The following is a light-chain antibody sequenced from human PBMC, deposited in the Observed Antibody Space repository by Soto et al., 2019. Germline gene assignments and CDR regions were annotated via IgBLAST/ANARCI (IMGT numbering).Light chain of an antibody. J-gene: IGKJ2*01. Sequence: EIVLTQSPGTLSLSPGERATLSCRASQSVSSSHLAWYQQKPGQAPRLLIYGASSRATGIPDRVSGSGSGTDFALTISRLEPEDFAEYYCQQYGSSYTFGQGTKLEIK. V-gene: IGKV3-20*01. CDR3: QQYGSSYT. CDR1: QSVSSSH. CDR2: GAS.